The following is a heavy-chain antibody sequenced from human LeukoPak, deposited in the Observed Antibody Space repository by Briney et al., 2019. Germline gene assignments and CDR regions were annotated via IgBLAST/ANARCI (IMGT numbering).Heavy chain of an antibody. CDR3: ARDQDTAVVNGY. D-gene: IGHD5-18*01. Sequence: GASVKVSCKASGGTFSSYAISWVRQAPGQGLEWMGRIIPILGIANYAQKFQGRVTITADKSTSTAYMELSSLRSEDTAVYYCARDQDTAVVNGYWGQGTLVTVSS. J-gene: IGHJ4*02. CDR1: GGTFSSYA. V-gene: IGHV1-69*04. CDR2: IIPILGIA.